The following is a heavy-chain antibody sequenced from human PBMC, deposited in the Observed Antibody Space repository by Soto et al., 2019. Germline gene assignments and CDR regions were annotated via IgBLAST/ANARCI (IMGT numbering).Heavy chain of an antibody. CDR2: ISSSSSYT. V-gene: IGHV3-11*06. D-gene: IGHD3-10*01. CDR3: ARVAGSLWFGELYYFDD. CDR1: GFTFSGYY. Sequence: GGSLRLSCAASGFTFSGYYMSWIRQAPGKGLEWVSYISSSSSYTNYADSVKGRFTISRDNAKNSLYLQMNSLRAEDTAVYYCARVAGSLWFGELYYFDDWGQGTLVTVSS. J-gene: IGHJ4*02.